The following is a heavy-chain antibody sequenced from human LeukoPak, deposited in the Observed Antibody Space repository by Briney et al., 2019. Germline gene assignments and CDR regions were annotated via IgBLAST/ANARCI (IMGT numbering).Heavy chain of an antibody. CDR2: ISSSGNTI. Sequence: GGSLRLSCAASGFTFSSYEMNWVRQAPGKGLEWVSYISSSGNTIYYADSVKGRFTIPRDNAKNSLYLQMNSLRAEDTAVYYCARARYCSGGNCYSGLKYWGQGTLVTVSS. J-gene: IGHJ4*02. V-gene: IGHV3-48*03. D-gene: IGHD2-15*01. CDR3: ARARYCSGGNCYSGLKY. CDR1: GFTFSSYE.